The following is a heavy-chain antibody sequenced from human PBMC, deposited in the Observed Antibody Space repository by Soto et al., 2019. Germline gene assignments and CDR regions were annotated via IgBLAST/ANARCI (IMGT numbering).Heavy chain of an antibody. CDR3: AKPRSSLEWPPFDT. D-gene: IGHD3-3*01. J-gene: IGHJ5*02. CDR1: GFTFRSYG. Sequence: QVKLVESGGGVVQSGRSRRLSCAASGFTFRSYGMHWVRQSPGKGLEWVAVIKSDGRNTDYADSVKGRFFISRDNTRNMVYLQLNSLRAYDKAVYYCAKPRSSLEWPPFDTWGQGTLVTVSS. V-gene: IGHV3-30*18. CDR2: IKSDGRNT.